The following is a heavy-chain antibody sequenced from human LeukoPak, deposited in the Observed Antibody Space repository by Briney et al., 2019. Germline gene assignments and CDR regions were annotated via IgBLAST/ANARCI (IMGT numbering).Heavy chain of an antibody. J-gene: IGHJ6*03. V-gene: IGHV3-21*01. Sequence: GGSLRLSCAASGFTFSTYNMNWVRQAPGKGLEWVSSITSSSSYIYYADSVKGRFTISRDNAKNSLYLQMNSLRAEDTAVYYWARDPYSGGYGDYYYYYMDLWGQGTTVTISS. CDR3: ARDPYSGGYGDYYYYYMDL. CDR2: ITSSSSYI. CDR1: GFTFSTYN. D-gene: IGHD1-26*01.